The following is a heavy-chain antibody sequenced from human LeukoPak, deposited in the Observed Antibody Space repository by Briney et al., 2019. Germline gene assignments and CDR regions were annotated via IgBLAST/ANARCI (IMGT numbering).Heavy chain of an antibody. Sequence: AGGSLRLSCAASGFTVSSNYMSWVRQAPGKGLEWVAVIYSGGSTYYADSVKGRFTISRDNSKNTLYLQMNSLRAEDTAVYYCARDHCSSTSCYADWGQGTLVTVSS. J-gene: IGHJ4*02. CDR1: GFTVSSNY. CDR3: ARDHCSSTSCYAD. CDR2: IYSGGST. D-gene: IGHD2-2*01. V-gene: IGHV3-66*01.